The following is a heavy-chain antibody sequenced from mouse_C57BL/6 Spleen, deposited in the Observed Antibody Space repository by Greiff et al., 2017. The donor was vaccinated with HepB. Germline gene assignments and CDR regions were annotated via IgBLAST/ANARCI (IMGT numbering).Heavy chain of an antibody. Sequence: EVKVVESGGGLVQSGRSLRLSCATSGFTFSDFYMEWVRQAPGKGLEWIAASRNKANDYTTEYSASVKGRFIVSRDTSQSILYLQMNALRAEDTAIYYCARGYYYGSSYPYYWGQGTTLTVSS. J-gene: IGHJ2*01. V-gene: IGHV7-1*01. CDR3: ARGYYYGSSYPYY. CDR1: GFTFSDFY. D-gene: IGHD1-1*01. CDR2: SRNKANDYTT.